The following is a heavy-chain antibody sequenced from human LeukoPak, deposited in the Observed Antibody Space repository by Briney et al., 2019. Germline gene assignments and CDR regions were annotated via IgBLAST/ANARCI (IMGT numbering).Heavy chain of an antibody. D-gene: IGHD3-22*01. CDR1: GYTFTSYY. J-gene: IGHJ4*02. V-gene: IGHV1-46*01. CDR3: ARDYYDSSGYYGYYFDY. CDR2: INPSGGST. Sequence: ASVKVSCKASGYTFTSYYMHWVRQAPGQGLEWMGIINPSGGSTSYAQKFQGRVTMTRDTSTSTVYMELSSLRSEDTAVYYCARDYYDSSGYYGYYFDYWGQGTLVTVSS.